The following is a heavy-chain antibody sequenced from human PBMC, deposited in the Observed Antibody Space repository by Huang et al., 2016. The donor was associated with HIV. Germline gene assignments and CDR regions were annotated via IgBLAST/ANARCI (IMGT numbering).Heavy chain of an antibody. CDR2: INPNSGGT. V-gene: IGHV1-2*02. CDR1: TYTFTDYY. CDR3: AKDRCFSGNYSCYFYYGMDV. D-gene: IGHD1-26*01. J-gene: IGHJ6*02. Sequence: QVQLVQSGAEVRKPGASVKVSCEASTYTFTDYYIHWVRQGPGQGLEWMGGINPNSGGTSYAEKFQGRVTMTRDTSINTAYMELSRLRSDDTAVYYCAKDRCFSGNYSCYFYYGMDVWGHGTTVAVSS.